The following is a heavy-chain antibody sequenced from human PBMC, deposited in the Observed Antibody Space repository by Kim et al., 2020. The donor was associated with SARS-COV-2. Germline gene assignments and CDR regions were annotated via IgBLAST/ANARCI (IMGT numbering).Heavy chain of an antibody. J-gene: IGHJ4*02. D-gene: IGHD3-16*01. CDR2: IYLGDSDT. CDR1: GYNFPSYW. CDR3: ARSAGPYDYYFDY. V-gene: IGHV5-51*01. Sequence: GESLKISCKGSGYNFPSYWIGWVRQMPGKGLEWMGIIYLGDSDTRYSPSFRGQVTISADKSTTTAYLQWSSLKASDTAMYYCARSAGPYDYYFDYWGQGTLVTVPS.